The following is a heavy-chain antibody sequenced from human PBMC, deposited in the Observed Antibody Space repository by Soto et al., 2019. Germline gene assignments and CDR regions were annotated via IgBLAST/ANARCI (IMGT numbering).Heavy chain of an antibody. V-gene: IGHV4-39*01. D-gene: IGHD3-3*02. CDR1: GDSVSSGGYY. Sequence: PSETLSLTCTVSGDSVSSGGYYWSWIRQHPGKGMEWIGKIYYSGSTYYNPSLKSRVTISVDTSTNQFSLKLSSVTAADTAVYYCASPKIAFYNWFDPWGQGTLVTVS. J-gene: IGHJ5*02. CDR3: ASPKIAFYNWFDP. CDR2: IYYSGST.